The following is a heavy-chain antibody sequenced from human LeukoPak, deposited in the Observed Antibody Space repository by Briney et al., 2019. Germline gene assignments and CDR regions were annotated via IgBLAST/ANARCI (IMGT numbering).Heavy chain of an antibody. CDR2: ISSSSTYI. CDR3: ARDPNGGDY. D-gene: IGHD3-10*01. J-gene: IGHJ4*02. CDR1: GFTVSSNY. V-gene: IGHV3-21*01. Sequence: AGGSLRLSCAASGFTVSSNYMSWVRQAPGKGLEWVSSISSSSTYIYYADSVKGRFTISRDNAKNSLYLQMNSLRAEDTAVYYCARDPNGGDYWGQGTLVTVSS.